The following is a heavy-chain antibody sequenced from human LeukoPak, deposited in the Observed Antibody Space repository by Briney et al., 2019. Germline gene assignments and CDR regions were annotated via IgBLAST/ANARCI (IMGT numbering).Heavy chain of an antibody. CDR2: IRSKAYGGTT. D-gene: IGHD5-18*01. CDR3: TIARGYSSFF. CDR1: GFTFGDYA. Sequence: GGSLRLSCTASGFTFGDYAMSWVRQAPGKGLEWVGFIRSKAYGGTTEYAASVKGRFTISRDDSKSIAYLQMNSLKTEDTAVYYCTIARGYSSFFWGQGTLVTVSS. V-gene: IGHV3-49*04. J-gene: IGHJ4*02.